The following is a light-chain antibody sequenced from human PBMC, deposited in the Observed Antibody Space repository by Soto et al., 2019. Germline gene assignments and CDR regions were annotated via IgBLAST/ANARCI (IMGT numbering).Light chain of an antibody. Sequence: QSVLTQPRSVSGSPGQSVTISCTGTSSDVGGYNYVSWYQQHPGKAPKLMIYDVSKRPSGVPDRFSGSKSGNTASLTISGLQAEDEADYYCCSYAGSYTPFGGGPKLTVL. CDR3: CSYAGSYTP. J-gene: IGLJ2*01. V-gene: IGLV2-11*01. CDR1: SSDVGGYNY. CDR2: DVS.